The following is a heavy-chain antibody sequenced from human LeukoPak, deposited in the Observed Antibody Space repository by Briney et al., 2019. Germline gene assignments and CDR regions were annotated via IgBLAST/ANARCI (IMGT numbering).Heavy chain of an antibody. CDR1: GFTFSRYG. Sequence: PGRSLRLSCAASGFTFSRYGMTWVRQAPGKGLEWVSSMSGRGGNAYYADSVKGRFTISRDNAKNSLFLQMNSLRAEDTAVFYCARRYCSSTNCYAFDVWGQGTVVTVSS. CDR3: ARRYCSSTNCYAFDV. V-gene: IGHV3-21*01. CDR2: MSGRGGNA. D-gene: IGHD2-2*01. J-gene: IGHJ3*01.